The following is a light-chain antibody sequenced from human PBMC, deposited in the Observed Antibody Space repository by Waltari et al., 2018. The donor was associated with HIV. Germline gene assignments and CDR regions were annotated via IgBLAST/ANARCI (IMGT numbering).Light chain of an antibody. CDR2: SEN. Sequence: SELTQDPAVSVALGQTVKITCQGDSLRRYYASWYQQKPGQAPVIVIYSENHRPSRIPDRSSGSSSGNTASLTITGSQAEDEAHYYCCSRGNNGNHLVFGGGTKLTVL. J-gene: IGLJ3*02. CDR1: SLRRYY. V-gene: IGLV3-19*01. CDR3: CSRGNNGNHLV.